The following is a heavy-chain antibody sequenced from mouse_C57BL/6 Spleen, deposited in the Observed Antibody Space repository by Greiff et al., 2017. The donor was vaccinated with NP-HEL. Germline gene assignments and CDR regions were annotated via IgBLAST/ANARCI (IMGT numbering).Heavy chain of an antibody. CDR2: IYPGGGYT. CDR1: GYTFTNYW. V-gene: IGHV1-63*01. J-gene: IGHJ1*03. Sequence: VQRVESGAELVRPGTSVKMSCKASGYTFTNYWIGWAKQRPGHGLEWIGDIYPGGGYTNYNEKFKGKATLTADKSSSTAYMQLSSLTSEDSAVYFCASPTMVTHWYFDVWGTGTTVTVSS. CDR3: ASPTMVTHWYFDV. D-gene: IGHD2-10*01.